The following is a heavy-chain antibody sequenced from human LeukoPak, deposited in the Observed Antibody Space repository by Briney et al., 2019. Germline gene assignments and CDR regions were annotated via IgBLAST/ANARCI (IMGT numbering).Heavy chain of an antibody. D-gene: IGHD5-12*01. CDR2: IIPIFGTA. CDR3: ARGLGGYSGYDPPGY. Sequence: GASVKVSCKASGGTFSSYAISRVRQAPGQGLEWMGRIIPIFGTANYAQKSQGRVTITTDESTSTAYMELSSLRSEDTAVYYCARGLGGYSGYDPPGYWGQGTLVTVSS. CDR1: GGTFSSYA. J-gene: IGHJ4*02. V-gene: IGHV1-69*05.